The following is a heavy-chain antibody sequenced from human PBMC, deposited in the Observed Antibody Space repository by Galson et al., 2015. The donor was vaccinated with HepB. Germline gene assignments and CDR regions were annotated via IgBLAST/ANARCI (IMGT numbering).Heavy chain of an antibody. D-gene: IGHD4-17*01. V-gene: IGHV3-33*01. J-gene: IGHJ4*02. CDR1: GFTFSSYG. CDR3: ARDDYAGGYYFDY. CDR2: IWYDGSNK. Sequence: LRLSCAASGFTFSSYGMHWVRQAPGKGLEWVAVIWYDGSNKYYADSVKGRFTISRDNSKNTLYLQMNSLRAEDTAVYYCARDDYAGGYYFDYWGQGTLVTVSS.